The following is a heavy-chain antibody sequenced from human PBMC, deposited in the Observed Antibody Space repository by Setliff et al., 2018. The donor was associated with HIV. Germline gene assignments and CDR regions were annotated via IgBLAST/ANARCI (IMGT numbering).Heavy chain of an antibody. CDR2: INPSGGST. J-gene: IGHJ4*02. CDR3: ARGYDILTGSKSDY. D-gene: IGHD3-9*01. CDR1: GYTFTRYF. V-gene: IGHV1-46*01. Sequence: GASVKVSCKASGYTFTRYFMHCVRQAPGQGLEWLGMINPSGGSTWYAQKFQGRVTITRDTSASTAYMELSSLRSEDTAVYYCARGYDILTGSKSDYWGQGTQVTVSS.